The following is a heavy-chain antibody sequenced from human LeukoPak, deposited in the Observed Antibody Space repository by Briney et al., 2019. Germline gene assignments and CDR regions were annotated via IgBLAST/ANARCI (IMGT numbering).Heavy chain of an antibody. V-gene: IGHV3-9*01. CDR1: GFTFDDYA. J-gene: IGHJ4*02. D-gene: IGHD6-6*01. CDR3: AKVARPSPYFDY. Sequence: GGSLRLSCAASGFTFDDYAMHWVRQAPGKDLKWVSGISWNSGSIGYAYSVKGRFTISRDNAKNSLYLQMKSLRAEDTALYYCAKVARPSPYFDYWGQGTLVTVSS. CDR2: ISWNSGSI.